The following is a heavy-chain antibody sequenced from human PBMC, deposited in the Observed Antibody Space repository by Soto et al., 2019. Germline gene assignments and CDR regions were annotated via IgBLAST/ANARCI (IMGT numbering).Heavy chain of an antibody. Sequence: GGSLRLSCAASGFTVSSNYMSWVRQAPGKGLEWVSVIYSGGSTYYADSVKGRFTISRDNSKNTLYLQMNSLRAEDTAVYYCASLYGGGYPYAFDIWGQGTMVTVSS. J-gene: IGHJ3*02. V-gene: IGHV3-53*01. CDR2: IYSGGST. CDR1: GFTVSSNY. D-gene: IGHD3-22*01. CDR3: ASLYGGGYPYAFDI.